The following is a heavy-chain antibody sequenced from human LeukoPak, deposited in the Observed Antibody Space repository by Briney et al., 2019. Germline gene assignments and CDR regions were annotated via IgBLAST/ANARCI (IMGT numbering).Heavy chain of an antibody. J-gene: IGHJ4*02. CDR2: IKQDGSEK. D-gene: IGHD6-19*01. V-gene: IGHV3-7*01. CDR1: GFTFSSYW. Sequence: GGSLRLSCAASGFTFSSYWMSWVRQAPGKGLEWVANIKQDGSEKYYVDSVKGRFTISRDNAKNSLYLQMNSLRAEDTAVYYCARDNIAVAGKFDYWGQGTLVTVSS. CDR3: ARDNIAVAGKFDY.